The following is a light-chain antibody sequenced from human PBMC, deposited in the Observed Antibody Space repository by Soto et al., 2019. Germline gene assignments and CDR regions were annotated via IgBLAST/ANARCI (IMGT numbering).Light chain of an antibody. CDR2: DTS. Sequence: EIVLTQSPATVSLSPGERATLSCRASQGIGDTLAWYQHKPGQTPRLLIYDTSTRATGVPDRFSGSGSGTDFTLTISRLEPEDFAVYYCQQYGSSPWTFGQGTKVDI. J-gene: IGKJ1*01. CDR3: QQYGSSPWT. CDR1: QGIGDT. V-gene: IGKV3-20*01.